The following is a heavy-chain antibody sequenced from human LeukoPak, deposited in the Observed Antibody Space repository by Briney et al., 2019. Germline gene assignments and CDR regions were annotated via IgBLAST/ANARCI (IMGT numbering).Heavy chain of an antibody. CDR1: GGTFSSYA. V-gene: IGHV1-69*13. J-gene: IGHJ3*02. D-gene: IGHD1-26*01. Sequence: SVNVSCKASGGTFSSYAISWVRQAPGQGLEWMGGIIPIFGTANYAQKFQGRVTITADESTSTAYMELSSLRSEDTAVYYCARGDTSIVGAINNAFDIWGQGTMVTVSS. CDR3: ARGDTSIVGAINNAFDI. CDR2: IIPIFGTA.